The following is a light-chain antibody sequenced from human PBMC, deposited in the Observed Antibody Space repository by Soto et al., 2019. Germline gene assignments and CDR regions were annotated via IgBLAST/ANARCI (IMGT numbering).Light chain of an antibody. CDR2: LGS. Sequence: DIVMTQSPLSLPVTPGEPASISCRSGQSLLYSNGYNYLDWYLQRPGQSPQLLIYLGSNRASGVPDRFSGSGSGTDFTLKISKVEAEDVGIYYCMQALSGRTFGQGTKVEIK. V-gene: IGKV2-28*01. CDR1: QSLLYSNGYNY. J-gene: IGKJ1*01. CDR3: MQALSGRT.